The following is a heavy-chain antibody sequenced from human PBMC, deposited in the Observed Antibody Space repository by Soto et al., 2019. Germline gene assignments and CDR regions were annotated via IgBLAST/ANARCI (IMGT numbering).Heavy chain of an antibody. V-gene: IGHV1-69*13. D-gene: IGHD2-2*01. Sequence: SVKVSCKASGGTFSSYSISRVRQAPGEGLEWMGGIIPIFGTANYAQKFQGRVTITADESTSTAYMELSSLRSEDTAVYYCAREKVDCSSTSCYLSYFDYWGQGTLVTVSS. CDR2: IIPIFGTA. J-gene: IGHJ4*02. CDR1: GGTFSSYS. CDR3: AREKVDCSSTSCYLSYFDY.